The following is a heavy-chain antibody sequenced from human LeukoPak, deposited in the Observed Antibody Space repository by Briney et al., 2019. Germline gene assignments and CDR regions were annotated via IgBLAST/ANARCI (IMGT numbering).Heavy chain of an antibody. CDR1: AFTVNSNY. CDR2: IYSGGST. V-gene: IGHV3-53*01. J-gene: IGHJ6*03. Sequence: GGSLTLSCAAYAFTVNSNYMRWVPQAPGKGLEWDSVIYSGGSTYYAGSVKGRFTISRDNSKNTLYLQMNSLRAEDTAVYYCARAPTLNYYYYYMDVWGKGTTVTVSS. CDR3: ARAPTLNYYYYYMDV.